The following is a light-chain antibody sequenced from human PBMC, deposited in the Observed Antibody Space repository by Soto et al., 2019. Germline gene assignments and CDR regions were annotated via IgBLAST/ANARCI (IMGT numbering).Light chain of an antibody. J-gene: IGKJ5*01. CDR1: QGISDS. CDR2: AAS. V-gene: IGKV1-27*01. CDR3: QKYNSAPPT. Sequence: DIQVTQTPSSLSASVGDRVTITCRASQGISDSLAWYQQKPGKVPKLLIYAASTLQSGVPSRFSGSGSGTDFTLSISSLQPEDVATYYCQKYNSAPPTFGQGTRLEIK.